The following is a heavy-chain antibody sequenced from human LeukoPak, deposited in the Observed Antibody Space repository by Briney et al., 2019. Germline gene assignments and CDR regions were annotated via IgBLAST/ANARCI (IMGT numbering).Heavy chain of an antibody. D-gene: IGHD3-22*01. CDR1: GYTLTELS. Sequence: GASVKVSCKVSGYTLTELSVHWVRQAPGKGLEWMGGFDREDDAPIYAQRFQGRVTMTGDTSTDTAYMELSSLRSEDTAVYYCATLDFYYDNSGRPLPPDWGQGTLVTVSS. CDR3: ATLDFYYDNSGRPLPPD. CDR2: FDREDDAP. J-gene: IGHJ4*02. V-gene: IGHV1-24*01.